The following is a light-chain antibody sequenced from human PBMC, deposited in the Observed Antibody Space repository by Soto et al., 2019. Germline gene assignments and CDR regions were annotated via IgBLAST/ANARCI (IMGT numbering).Light chain of an antibody. J-gene: IGLJ2*01. CDR2: EVT. Sequence: QSALTQPPSASGSPGQSVSISCTGASSDVGTYNSISWYQQFPGKAPKLIIYEVTNRPAGVPDRFSGSKSANTASLTVSGLQAEDEADYFCSSDAGNVVVFGAGTKLTVL. CDR3: SSDAGNVVV. CDR1: SSDVGTYNS. V-gene: IGLV2-8*01.